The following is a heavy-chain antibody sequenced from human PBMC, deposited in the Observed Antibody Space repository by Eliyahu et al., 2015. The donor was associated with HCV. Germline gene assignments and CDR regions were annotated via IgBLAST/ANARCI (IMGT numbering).Heavy chain of an antibody. V-gene: IGHV3-33*01. CDR2: IRYNERDK. D-gene: IGHD3-10*01. J-gene: IGHJ4*02. Sequence: QMQLVESGGRVVQPGTSLTXXCAASGFPFNTYGMHWVRQAPGKGLEWLAFIRYNERDKYYAESVKGRFTISRDNSENTLFLQVNSLTAEDTGVYYCARESESGTSAGRIDHWGQGTLVTVSS. CDR1: GFPFNTYG. CDR3: ARESESGTSAGRIDH.